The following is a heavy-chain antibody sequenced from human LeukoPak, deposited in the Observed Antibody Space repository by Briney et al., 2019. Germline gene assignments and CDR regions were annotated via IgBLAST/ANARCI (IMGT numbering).Heavy chain of an antibody. J-gene: IGHJ4*02. CDR1: GFTFSSYP. Sequence: QTGGSLRLSCAASGFTFSSYPMNWVRQAPGKGLEWVSYISSSAIYYADSVKGRFTISRDNAKNTLYLQMNSLRAEDTAVYYCARSTMATDPDYWGQGTLVTVSS. CDR2: ISSSAI. D-gene: IGHD5-24*01. V-gene: IGHV3-48*01. CDR3: ARSTMATDPDY.